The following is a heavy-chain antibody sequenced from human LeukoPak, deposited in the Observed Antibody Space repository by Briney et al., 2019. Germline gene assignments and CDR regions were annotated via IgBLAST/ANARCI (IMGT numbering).Heavy chain of an antibody. V-gene: IGHV3-33*01. CDR1: GFTFSSYG. CDR2: IWYDGSNK. CDR3: ARGGELNNWFDP. D-gene: IGHD1-7*01. J-gene: IGHJ5*02. Sequence: PGGSLRLSCAASGFTFSSYGMHWVRQAPGKGLEWVAVIWYDGSNKYYADSVKGRFTISRDNSKNTLYLQMNSLRAEDTAVYYCARGGELNNWFDPLGQGTLVTVSS.